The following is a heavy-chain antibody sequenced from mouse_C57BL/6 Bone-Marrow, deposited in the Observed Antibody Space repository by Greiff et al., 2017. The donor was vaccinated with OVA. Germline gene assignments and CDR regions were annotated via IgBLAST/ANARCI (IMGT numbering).Heavy chain of an antibody. J-gene: IGHJ1*03. Sequence: VQLQQSGTELVKPGASVKLSCKASGYTFTSYWMHWVKQRPGQGLEWIGNINPSNGGTNYNEKFKSKATLTVDKSSSTAFMQLSSRSSEDSAVYYCARARLRRGGYWYIDVWGTGTTVTVSS. CDR2: INPSNGGT. V-gene: IGHV1-53*01. D-gene: IGHD2-4*01. CDR3: ARARLRRGGYWYIDV. CDR1: GYTFTSYW.